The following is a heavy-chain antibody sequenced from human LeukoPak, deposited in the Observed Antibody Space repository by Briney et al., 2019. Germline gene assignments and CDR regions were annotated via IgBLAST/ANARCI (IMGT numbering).Heavy chain of an antibody. J-gene: IGHJ4*02. D-gene: IGHD6-19*01. Sequence: PSQTQSLTYAVYGGPLSGYYWSWIRQPPAKGLECSRENNHSGSTNYNPSLKSRVTISVDTSKNQFSLKLSSVPAADTAVYYCASIAVAGRFEVDYWGQGTLVTVSS. V-gene: IGHV4-34*01. CDR3: ASIAVAGRFEVDY. CDR2: NNHSGST. CDR1: GGPLSGYY.